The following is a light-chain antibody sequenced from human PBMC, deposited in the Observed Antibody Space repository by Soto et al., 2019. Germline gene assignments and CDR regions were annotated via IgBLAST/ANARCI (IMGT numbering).Light chain of an antibody. V-gene: IGKV1-5*03. CDR2: KAS. Sequence: DIKMTQSPSTLSASVGDTVTITSWASQNFSNWLAWYQQKPGKAPKFLIYKASTLESGVPSRFSGSGSGTEFTLTISSLQPDDFATYYCQQSNSYSWTFGQGTKVEIK. J-gene: IGKJ1*01. CDR1: QNFSNW. CDR3: QQSNSYSWT.